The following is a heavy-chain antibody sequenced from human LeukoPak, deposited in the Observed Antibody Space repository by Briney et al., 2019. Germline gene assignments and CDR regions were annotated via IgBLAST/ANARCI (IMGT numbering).Heavy chain of an antibody. CDR3: ARGWYGPDS. CDR2: ISRDGTIT. V-gene: IGHV3-74*01. Sequence: GGSLRPSCAGSGFTFSTYSMNWVRHAPGKGLVWVSGISRDGTITNYADAVKGRFTISRDNAKNTLYLQMNSLRVEDTAVYSCARGWYGPDSCGQGTLVTVSS. J-gene: IGHJ5*01. D-gene: IGHD1-14*01. CDR1: GFTFSTYS.